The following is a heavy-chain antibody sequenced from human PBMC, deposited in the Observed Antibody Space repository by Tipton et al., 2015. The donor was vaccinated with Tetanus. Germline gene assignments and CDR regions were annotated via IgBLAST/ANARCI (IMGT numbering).Heavy chain of an antibody. J-gene: IGHJ4*02. CDR2: IRDNGNS. CDR3: ARGAFPAFDF. Sequence: LRLSCTVSGGSINSGGHFWTWIRQRTGKGLEWIGHIRDNGNSYANPSLSGRVTMSVDTRKNQFSLNLTSMSVADTATYYCARGAFPAFDFWGQGVQVTVSS. CDR1: GGSINSGGHF. V-gene: IGHV4-31*02.